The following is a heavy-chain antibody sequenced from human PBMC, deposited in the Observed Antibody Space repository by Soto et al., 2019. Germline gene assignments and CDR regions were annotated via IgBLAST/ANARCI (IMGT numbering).Heavy chain of an antibody. J-gene: IGHJ4*02. CDR1: GGTFSSYA. CDR3: ARSSSWYGGSYVIDPYFDY. D-gene: IGHD6-13*01. CDR2: IIPIFGTA. Sequence: QVQLVQSGAEVKKPGSSVKVSCKASGGTFSSYAISWVRQAPGQGLEWMGGIIPIFGTANYAQKFQGRVTITADESTSTAYMELSSLRSEDTAVYYCARSSSWYGGSYVIDPYFDYWCQGTLVTVSS. V-gene: IGHV1-69*01.